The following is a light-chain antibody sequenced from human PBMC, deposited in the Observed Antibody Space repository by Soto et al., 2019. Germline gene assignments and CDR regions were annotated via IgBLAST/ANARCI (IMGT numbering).Light chain of an antibody. J-gene: IGKJ1*01. Sequence: VLTQSPGTLSLSPGERATLSCRASQSVSSSYLAWYQQKPGQAPRLLIYGAFNRATGIPDRFSGSGSGTDFSLTISRLEPEDFAVYYCQQFGTSRTFGQGTRVEI. CDR1: QSVSSSY. CDR3: QQFGTSRT. V-gene: IGKV3-20*01. CDR2: GAF.